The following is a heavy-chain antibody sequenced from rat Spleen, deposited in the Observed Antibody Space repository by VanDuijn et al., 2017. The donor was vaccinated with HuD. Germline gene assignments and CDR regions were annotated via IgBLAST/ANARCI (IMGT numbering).Heavy chain of an antibody. D-gene: IGHD1-6*01. J-gene: IGHJ3*01. CDR3: TTYSDYATSPFAY. CDR2: INNAGNT. CDR1: FYSITSSYK. V-gene: IGHV3-3*01. Sequence: EVQLQESGPGLVKPSQSLSLNCSVTFYSITSSYKWTWIRQFPGNKLEWMGYINNAGNTNYNPSLKSRISITRDTSKNQFFLHVNSVTTEDTATYYCTTYSDYATSPFAYWGRGTLVTVSS.